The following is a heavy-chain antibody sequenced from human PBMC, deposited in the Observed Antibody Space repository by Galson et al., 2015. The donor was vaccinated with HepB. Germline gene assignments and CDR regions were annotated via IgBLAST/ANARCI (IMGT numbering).Heavy chain of an antibody. CDR3: ARQSIGPEYSQH. Sequence: QSGAEVKKPGESLKISCKGSGYNFNNRWIGWVRHLPGKGLEWMGIIYPHDSDTRYRPSFQGHVTISADKSIRTPYLQWSSLQASDTGIYYCARQSIGPEYSQHWGQGTLVTVSS. D-gene: IGHD2/OR15-2a*01. V-gene: IGHV5-51*03. CDR2: IYPHDSDT. J-gene: IGHJ1*01. CDR1: GYNFNNRW.